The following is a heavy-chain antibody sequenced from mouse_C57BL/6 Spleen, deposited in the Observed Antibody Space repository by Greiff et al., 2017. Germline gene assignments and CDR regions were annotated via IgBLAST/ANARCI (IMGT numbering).Heavy chain of an antibody. CDR1: GFTFSCYA. J-gene: IGHJ3*01. D-gene: IGHD2-5*01. Sequence: EVQRVESGGGLVKPGGSLKLSCAASGFTFSCYAMSWVRQTPEKRLEWVATISDGGSYTYYPDNVKGRFTISRDNAKNNLYLQMSHLKSEDTAMYYCARGYSNFAYWGQGTLVTVSA. CDR3: ARGYSNFAY. CDR2: ISDGGSYT. V-gene: IGHV5-4*01.